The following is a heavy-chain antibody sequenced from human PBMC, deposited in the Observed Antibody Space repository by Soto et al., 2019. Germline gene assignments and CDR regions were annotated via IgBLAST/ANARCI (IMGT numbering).Heavy chain of an antibody. D-gene: IGHD6-19*01. CDR2: ITRSSSYI. V-gene: IGHV3-21*06. Sequence: EVQLVESGGGPVKPGGSLRLSCAASGFAFNTYSMNWVRQAPGKGLEWVAFITRSSSYIYYADSVRCRFTLSRDNAKNSLYLQMNSQRAEDKAIYYCARDDGWLILDYWGQGTLVTVSS. J-gene: IGHJ4*02. CDR1: GFAFNTYS. CDR3: ARDDGWLILDY.